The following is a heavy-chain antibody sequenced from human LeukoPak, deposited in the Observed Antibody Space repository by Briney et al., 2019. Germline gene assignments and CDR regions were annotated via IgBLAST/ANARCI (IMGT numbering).Heavy chain of an antibody. V-gene: IGHV3-7*01. CDR1: GFTFSSYW. D-gene: IGHD2-15*01. CDR2: IKQDGSEK. Sequence: QPGGSLRLSCAASGFTFSSYWMSWVRQAPGKGLEWVANIKQDGSEKYYVDSVKGRFTISRDNAKNSLYLQMNSLRAEDTAVYYCARGLVVVAATLGYWGQGTLVTVSS. CDR3: ARGLVVVAATLGY. J-gene: IGHJ4*02.